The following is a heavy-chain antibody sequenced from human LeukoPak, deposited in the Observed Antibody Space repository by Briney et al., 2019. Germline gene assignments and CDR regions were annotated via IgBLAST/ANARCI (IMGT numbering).Heavy chain of an antibody. J-gene: IGHJ4*02. CDR3: ARGADAHKVAY. D-gene: IGHD2-2*01. Sequence: SETLSLTCAVAGGSLNGGGYCWDWVRHHPGKGLEWIGCIHPTGNLYYNPSLTGRSTISVDTSKSRFTLNLTAVTAADTAVYYCARGADAHKVAYWSQGTLVTVSS. CDR2: IHPTGNL. CDR1: GGSLNGGGYC. V-gene: IGHV4-31*11.